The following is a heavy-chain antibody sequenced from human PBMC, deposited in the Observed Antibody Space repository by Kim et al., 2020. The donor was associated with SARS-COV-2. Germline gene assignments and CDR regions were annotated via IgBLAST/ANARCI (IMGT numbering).Heavy chain of an antibody. D-gene: IGHD2-2*01. Sequence: GGSLRLSCAASGFTFSSYSMNWVRQAPGKGLEWVSSISSSSSYIYYADSVKGRFTISRDNAKNSLYLQMNSLRAEDTAVYYCARLIAAMNQLRSYYYYGMDVWGQGTTVTVSS. J-gene: IGHJ6*02. CDR1: GFTFSSYS. CDR2: ISSSSSYI. CDR3: ARLIAAMNQLRSYYYYGMDV. V-gene: IGHV3-21*01.